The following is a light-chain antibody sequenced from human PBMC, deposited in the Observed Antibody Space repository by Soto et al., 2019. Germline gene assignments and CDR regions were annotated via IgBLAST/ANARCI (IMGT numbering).Light chain of an antibody. CDR2: DAS. V-gene: IGKV1-5*01. Sequence: DIQMTQSPSTLSAYVGDRVTITCRASQSITNWLAWYQQKPGKAPKLLIYDASNLDSGVPSRFSGGGSGTDFTLTVSSLQPDDFATYYCQQYNNYSPTFGQGTKVEV. J-gene: IGKJ1*01. CDR1: QSITNW. CDR3: QQYNNYSPT.